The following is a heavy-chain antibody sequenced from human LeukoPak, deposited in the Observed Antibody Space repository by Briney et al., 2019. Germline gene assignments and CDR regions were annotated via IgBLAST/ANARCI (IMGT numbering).Heavy chain of an antibody. Sequence: GGSLRLSCSASGFVFTIYTMYWVRQAPGKGPEYVSTISGSGNGFSIYYADSVKGRFTISRDDSRSILYLQMNGLRSEDTAVYYCVKDFGRIRGTPDSWGQGTLVTVSS. CDR1: GFVFTIYT. V-gene: IGHV3-64D*06. J-gene: IGHJ4*02. D-gene: IGHD1-26*01. CDR2: ISGSGNGFSI. CDR3: VKDFGRIRGTPDS.